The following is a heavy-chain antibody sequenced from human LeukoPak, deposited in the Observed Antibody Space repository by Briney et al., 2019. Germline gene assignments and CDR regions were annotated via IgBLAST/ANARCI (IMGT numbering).Heavy chain of an antibody. CDR3: ARGSLPLLWFGDDFDY. Sequence: GRSLRLSCAASGFTFSDYYMSWIRQAPGKGLEWVSYISSSGSTIYYADSVKGRFTISRDNSKNTLYLQMNSLRAEDTAVYYCARGSLPLLWFGDDFDYWGQGTLATVSS. D-gene: IGHD3-10*01. J-gene: IGHJ4*02. V-gene: IGHV3-11*04. CDR2: ISSSGSTI. CDR1: GFTFSDYY.